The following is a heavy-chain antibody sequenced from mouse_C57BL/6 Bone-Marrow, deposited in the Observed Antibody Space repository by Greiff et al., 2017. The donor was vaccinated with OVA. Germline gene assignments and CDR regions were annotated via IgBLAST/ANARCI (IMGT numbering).Heavy chain of an antibody. CDR2: ISSGSSTI. D-gene: IGHD1-1*01. V-gene: IGHV5-17*01. CDR3: ARKENYYGSRGYAMDY. J-gene: IGHJ4*01. CDR1: GFTFSDYG. Sequence: EVQLVESGGGLVKPGGSLKHSCAASGFTFSDYGMHWVRQAPEKGLEWVAYISSGSSTIYYADTVKGRFTISRDNAKNTLFLQMTSLRSEDTAMYYCARKENYYGSRGYAMDYWGQGTSVTVSS.